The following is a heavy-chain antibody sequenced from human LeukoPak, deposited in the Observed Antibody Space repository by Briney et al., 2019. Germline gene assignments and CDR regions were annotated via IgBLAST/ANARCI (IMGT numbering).Heavy chain of an antibody. J-gene: IGHJ6*03. D-gene: IGHD3-3*01. CDR2: ISSSSSTI. V-gene: IGHV3-48*01. CDR3: ARASPPILRFDYYMDV. Sequence: GGSLRLSCAASGFTFSSYSMNWVRQAPGKGLEWVSYISSSSSTIYYADSVKDRFTTSRDNAKNSLYLQMNSLRAEDTAVYYCARASPPILRFDYYMDVWGKGTTVTVSS. CDR1: GFTFSSYS.